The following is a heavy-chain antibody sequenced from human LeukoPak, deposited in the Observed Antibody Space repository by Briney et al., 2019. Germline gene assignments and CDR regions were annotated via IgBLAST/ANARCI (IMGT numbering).Heavy chain of an antibody. CDR2: IRYDGSNK. D-gene: IGHD5-12*01. CDR1: GFTFSSYG. V-gene: IGHV3-30*02. CDR3: SREGGYSGYDSGYYFDY. Sequence: GGSLRLSCAASGFTFSSYGMHWVRQAPGKGLEWVAFIRYDGSNKYYADSVKGRFTISRDNSKNTLYLQMNSLRAEDTAVYYCSREGGYSGYDSGYYFDYLGQGTLVTVSS. J-gene: IGHJ4*02.